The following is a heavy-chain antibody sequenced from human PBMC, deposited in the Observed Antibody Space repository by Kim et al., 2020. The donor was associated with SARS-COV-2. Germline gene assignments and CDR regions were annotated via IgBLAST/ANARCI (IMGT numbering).Heavy chain of an antibody. CDR2: K. J-gene: IGHJ4*02. D-gene: IGHD1-26*01. V-gene: IGHV3-11*06. CDR3: ARLGRRSWELL. Sequence: KNYADSVKGRFTISRDNAKNSLYLQMNSLRAEDTAVYYCARLGRRSWELLWGQGTLVTVSS.